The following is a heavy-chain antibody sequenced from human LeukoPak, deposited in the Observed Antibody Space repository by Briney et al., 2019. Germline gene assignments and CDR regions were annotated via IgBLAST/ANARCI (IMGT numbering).Heavy chain of an antibody. V-gene: IGHV3-48*02. J-gene: IGHJ4*02. Sequence: GGSLRLTCGASGFTYNNQAMPWLRQAPGKGLEWLSYISASTTTIYYADSVKGRLTVSRNNARNSVYLQMDSLTDEDTVVYYCARDPSCYYYLDYWGQGTLVTVSS. CDR3: ARDPSCYYYLDY. CDR2: ISASTTTI. D-gene: IGHD2-15*01. CDR1: GFTYNNQA.